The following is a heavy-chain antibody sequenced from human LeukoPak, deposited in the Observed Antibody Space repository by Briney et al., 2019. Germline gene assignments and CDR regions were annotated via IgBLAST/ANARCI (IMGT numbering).Heavy chain of an antibody. J-gene: IGHJ6*02. CDR3: AGGPHIVVVTATLYYYYGMDV. CDR1: GGSVSSGSYY. D-gene: IGHD2-21*02. Sequence: PSETLSHTCTVSGGSVSSGSYYWSWIRQPPGKGLEWIVYIYYSGSTNYNPSLKSRVTISVDTSKNQFSLKLSSVTAADTAVYYCAGGPHIVVVTATLYYYYGMDVWGQGTTVTVSS. V-gene: IGHV4-61*01. CDR2: IYYSGST.